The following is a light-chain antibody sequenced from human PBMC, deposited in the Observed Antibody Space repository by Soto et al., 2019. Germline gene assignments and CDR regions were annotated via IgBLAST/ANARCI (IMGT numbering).Light chain of an antibody. V-gene: IGKV1-5*01. Sequence: DIHMTQSPSTLSASVGDRVTITCRPSQSISSWLAWYQQKPRKAPKLLIYVAGNVESAVASRCIVSVSVTEFTLSISSLQFYGFASYYGDHDDGYGVACGQGTTLDIK. CDR3: DHDDGYGVA. J-gene: IGKJ1*01. CDR2: VAG. CDR1: QSISSW.